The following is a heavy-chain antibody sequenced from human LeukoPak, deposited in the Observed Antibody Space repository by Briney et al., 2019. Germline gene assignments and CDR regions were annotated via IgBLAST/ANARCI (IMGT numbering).Heavy chain of an antibody. J-gene: IGHJ4*02. CDR1: GYSFTSYW. D-gene: IGHD5-24*01. CDR3: ARHGEMATITDSFDH. V-gene: IGHV5-51*01. CDR2: IYPGDSDT. Sequence: GESLQISCKGSGYSFTSYWIGWVRQLPGKGLEWMGIIYPGDSDTRYSPSFQGQVTISADRSISTAYLQWSSLKASDTAMYYCARHGEMATITDSFDHWGQGTLVTVSS.